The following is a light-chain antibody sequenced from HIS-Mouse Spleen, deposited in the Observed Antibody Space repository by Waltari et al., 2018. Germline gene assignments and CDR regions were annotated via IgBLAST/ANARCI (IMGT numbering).Light chain of an antibody. V-gene: IGLV2-14*03. CDR1: SSDVGCYKY. CDR2: DVS. Sequence: QSALTQPASVSGSPGQAITISCTGTSSDVGCYKYVSWYQQHPGKAPKLMIYDVSNRPSGVSNRFSGSKSGNTASLTISGLQAEDEADYYCSSYTSSSTEVFGGGTKLTVL. J-gene: IGLJ2*01. CDR3: SSYTSSSTEV.